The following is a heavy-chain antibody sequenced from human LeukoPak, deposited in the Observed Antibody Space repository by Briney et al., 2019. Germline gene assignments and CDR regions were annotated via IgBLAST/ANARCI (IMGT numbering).Heavy chain of an antibody. Sequence: GGSLRLSCAASGFTVSSNYMSWVRQAPGKGLEWVSVIYSGGSTYYADSVKGRFTISRHNSKNTLYLQMNGLRAEDTAVYYCARYSGSYYQYYFDYWGQGTLVTVSS. CDR1: GFTVSSNY. CDR3: ARYSGSYYQYYFDY. D-gene: IGHD3-10*01. V-gene: IGHV3-53*04. J-gene: IGHJ4*02. CDR2: IYSGGST.